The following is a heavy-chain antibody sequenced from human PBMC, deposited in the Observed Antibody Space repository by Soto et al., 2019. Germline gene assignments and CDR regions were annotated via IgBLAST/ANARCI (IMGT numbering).Heavy chain of an antibody. CDR3: ARVATAYNYDY. CDR1: GGSISSYY. J-gene: IGHJ4*02. CDR2: IYYSGST. V-gene: IGHV4-59*01. D-gene: IGHD2-21*02. Sequence: TSETLSLTCTVSGGSISSYYWSWIRQPPGKGLEWIGYIYYSGSTNYNPSLKSRVTISVDTSKNQFSLKLSSVTAADTAFYYCARVATAYNYDYWGQGTLVTVSS.